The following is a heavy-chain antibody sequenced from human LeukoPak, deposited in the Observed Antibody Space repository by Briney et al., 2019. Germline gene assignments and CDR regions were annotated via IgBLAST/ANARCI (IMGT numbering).Heavy chain of an antibody. V-gene: IGHV1-8*01. CDR2: MNPNSGNT. Sequence: ASVKLSCKASGYTFTSYDINWVRQATGQGLEWMGWMNPNSGNTGYAQKFQGRVTMTRNTSISTAYMELSSLRSEDTAVYCCARGLKPPKRGIAARPGWFDPWGQGTLVTVSS. D-gene: IGHD6-6*01. CDR3: ARGLKPPKRGIAARPGWFDP. CDR1: GYTFTSYD. J-gene: IGHJ5*02.